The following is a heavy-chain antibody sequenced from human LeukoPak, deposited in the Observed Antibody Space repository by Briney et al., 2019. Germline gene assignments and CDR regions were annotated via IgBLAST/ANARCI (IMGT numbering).Heavy chain of an antibody. Sequence: GGSLRLSCAASGFTFSSYSMNWVRQAPGKGLEWVSSISSSSSYIYYADSVKGRFTISRDNAKNSLYLQMNSLRAEDTAVYYCARDQLRFLEWRGIYYYYYMDVWGKGTTVTVSS. CDR3: ARDQLRFLEWRGIYYYYYMDV. CDR2: ISSSSSYI. V-gene: IGHV3-21*01. D-gene: IGHD3-3*01. J-gene: IGHJ6*03. CDR1: GFTFSSYS.